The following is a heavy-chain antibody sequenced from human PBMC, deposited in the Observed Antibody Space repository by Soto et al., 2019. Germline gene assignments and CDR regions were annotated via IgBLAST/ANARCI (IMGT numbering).Heavy chain of an antibody. CDR1: GFTFSSYA. J-gene: IGHJ6*02. CDR3: ARVHPFGVTDYYYYYGMDV. CDR2: ISYDGSNK. D-gene: IGHD3-3*01. V-gene: IGHV3-30-3*01. Sequence: GGSLRLSCAASGFTFSSYAMHWVRQAPGKGLEWVAVISYDGSNKYYADSVKGRFTISRDNSKNTLYLQMNSLRAEDTAVYYCARVHPFGVTDYYYYYGMDVWGQGTTVTVS.